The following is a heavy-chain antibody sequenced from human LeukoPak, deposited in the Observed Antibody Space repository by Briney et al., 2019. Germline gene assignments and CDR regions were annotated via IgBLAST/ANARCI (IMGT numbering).Heavy chain of an antibody. J-gene: IGHJ4*02. D-gene: IGHD1-26*01. V-gene: IGHV3-64D*09. CDR1: GFTYKKYT. Sequence: GGSVGLSCSAWGFTYKKYTMNGVRQARGRGLEYVSGINSNGGDTHHADSVKGRFTISRDNSKNTLYLQMTSLRADDPAVYYCVTVALGATFDSWGQGTLVTVSS. CDR3: VTVALGATFDS. CDR2: INSNGGDT.